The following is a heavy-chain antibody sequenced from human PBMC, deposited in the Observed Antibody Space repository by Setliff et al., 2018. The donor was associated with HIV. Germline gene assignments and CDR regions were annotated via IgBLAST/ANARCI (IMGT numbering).Heavy chain of an antibody. J-gene: IGHJ6*03. CDR2: MSTYSGNT. CDR1: GYTFINYG. D-gene: IGHD3-16*01. V-gene: IGHV1-18*01. Sequence: ASVKVSCKAYGYTFINYGITWVRQAPGQGLEWMGWMSTYSGNTDYAQNVQGRFTMTSDTSTTTAYMELRNLRSNNSAVYYCARTVKTTLGDLLSPYYYYMDLWGKGTTVTVSS. CDR3: ARTVKTTLGDLLSPYYYYMDL.